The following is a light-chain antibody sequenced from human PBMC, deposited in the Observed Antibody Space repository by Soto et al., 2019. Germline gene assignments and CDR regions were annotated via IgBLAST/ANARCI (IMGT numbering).Light chain of an antibody. V-gene: IGLV1-51*01. CDR3: GSWDSSLSAYV. CDR2: DDN. J-gene: IGLJ1*01. Sequence: QSVLTQPPSVSPAPGQKVTTSSSGSSSNIGGNSVSWYQQLPGTAPKLLIYDDNKRPSGIPDRFSGSKSGTSATLGITGFQTGDEADYYCGSWDSSLSAYVFGTGTKVTVL. CDR1: SSNIGGNS.